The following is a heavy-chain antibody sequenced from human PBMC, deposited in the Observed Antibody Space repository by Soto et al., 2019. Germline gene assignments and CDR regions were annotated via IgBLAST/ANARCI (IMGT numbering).Heavy chain of an antibody. J-gene: IGHJ4*02. CDR2: IWYDGSNK. V-gene: IGHV3-33*01. D-gene: IGHD3-22*01. CDR3: ARVEYDSSVGYFDY. Sequence: GGSLRLSCAASGFTFSSYGMHWVRQAPGKGLEWVAVIWYDGSNKYYADSVKGRFTISRDNSKNTLYLQMNSLRAEDTAVYYCARVEYDSSVGYFDYWGQGTLVTVSS. CDR1: GFTFSSYG.